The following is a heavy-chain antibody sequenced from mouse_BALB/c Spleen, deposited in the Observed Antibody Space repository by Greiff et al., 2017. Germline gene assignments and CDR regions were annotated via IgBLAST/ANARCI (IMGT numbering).Heavy chain of an antibody. J-gene: IGHJ2*01. CDR3: ARDGSLDY. CDR1: GFNIKDYY. V-gene: IGHV14-1*02. D-gene: IGHD1-1*01. Sequence: SGAELVRPGALVKLSCKASGFNIKDYYMHWVKQRPEQGLEWIGWIDPENGNTIYDPKFQGKASITADTSSNTAYLQLSSLTSEDTAVYYCARDGSLDYWGQGTTLTVSS. CDR2: IDPENGNT.